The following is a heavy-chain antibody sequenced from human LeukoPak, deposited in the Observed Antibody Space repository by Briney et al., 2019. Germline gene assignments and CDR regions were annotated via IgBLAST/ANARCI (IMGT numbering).Heavy chain of an antibody. CDR3: AKDKYSSGWETTGPFDY. CDR1: GFTFSSYA. V-gene: IGHV3-23*01. Sequence: GGSLRLPCAASGFTFSSYAMSWVRQAPGKGLEWVSAISGSGGSTYYADSVKGRFTISRDNSKNTLYLQMNSLRAEDTAVYYCAKDKYSSGWETTGPFDYWGQGTLVTVSS. CDR2: ISGSGGST. J-gene: IGHJ4*02. D-gene: IGHD6-19*01.